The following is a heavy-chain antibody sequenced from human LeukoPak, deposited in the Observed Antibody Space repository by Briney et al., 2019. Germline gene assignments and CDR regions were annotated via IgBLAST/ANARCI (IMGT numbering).Heavy chain of an antibody. V-gene: IGHV1-46*01. Sequence: ASVKVSCKASGYTFTSYYMHWVRQAPGQGLEWMGIINPSGGSTSYAQKFQGRITMTRDTSTSTVYMELSSLRSEDTAVYYCARDTSLWFGESNFDYWGQGTLVTVSS. J-gene: IGHJ4*02. CDR1: GYTFTSYY. CDR3: ARDTSLWFGESNFDY. D-gene: IGHD3-10*01. CDR2: INPSGGST.